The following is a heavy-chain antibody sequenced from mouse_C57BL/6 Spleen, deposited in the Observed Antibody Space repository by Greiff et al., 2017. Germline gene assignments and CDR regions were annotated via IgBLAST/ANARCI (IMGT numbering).Heavy chain of an antibody. CDR2: IDPSDSYT. CDR3: ARKGYGSSLDY. D-gene: IGHD1-1*01. CDR1: GYTFTSYW. Sequence: QVQLQQPGAELVMPGASVKLSCKASGYTFTSYWMHWVKKRPGKGLEWIGEIDPSDSYTNYNQKFKGKYTLTVDQSPSTAYMQLSSLTSEDSAVYYCARKGYGSSLDYWGQGTTLTVSS. J-gene: IGHJ2*01. V-gene: IGHV1-69*01.